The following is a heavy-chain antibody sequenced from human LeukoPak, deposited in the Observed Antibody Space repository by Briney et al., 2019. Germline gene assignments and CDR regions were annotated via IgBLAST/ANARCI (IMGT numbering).Heavy chain of an antibody. J-gene: IGHJ6*03. CDR2: INPGDGST. CDR1: GYTLSNYY. CDR3: ARLVYCSSISCSYYYYYMDV. D-gene: IGHD2-2*01. V-gene: IGHV1-46*01. Sequence: ASVKVSCKASGYTLSNYYMYWVRQAPGQGLEWMGIINPGDGSTRYAPKFQGRVTMTRDTSTRTVYMELSSLRSEDTAVYYCARLVYCSSISCSYYYYYMDVWAKGTTVTVSS.